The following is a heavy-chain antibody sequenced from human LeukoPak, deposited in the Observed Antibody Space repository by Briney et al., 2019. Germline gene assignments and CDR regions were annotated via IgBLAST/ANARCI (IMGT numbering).Heavy chain of an antibody. CDR2: ISSSRRYI. Sequence: GGSLRLSCAASGFTFSSYTMNWVRQAPGKGLEWASSISSSRRYIYYADSVKGRFTISRDNAKNSLYLQMNSLRAEDTAVYYCARDGPEPPGIAAAGGFDYWGQGTLVTVSS. CDR3: ARDGPEPPGIAAAGGFDY. V-gene: IGHV3-21*01. J-gene: IGHJ4*02. CDR1: GFTFSSYT. D-gene: IGHD6-13*01.